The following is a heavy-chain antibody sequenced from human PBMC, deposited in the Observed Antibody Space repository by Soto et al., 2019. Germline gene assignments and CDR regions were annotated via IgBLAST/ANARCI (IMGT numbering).Heavy chain of an antibody. J-gene: IGHJ6*02. CDR3: ARELSELVLGYYYYGMDV. D-gene: IGHD6-6*01. Sequence: GGSLRLSCAASGFTFSSYSMTWVRQAPGKGLEWVSYISSSSSTIYYADSVKGRFTISRDNAKNSLYLQMNSLRDEDTAVYYCARELSELVLGYYYYGMDVWGQGTTVTVSS. CDR1: GFTFSSYS. V-gene: IGHV3-48*02. CDR2: ISSSSSTI.